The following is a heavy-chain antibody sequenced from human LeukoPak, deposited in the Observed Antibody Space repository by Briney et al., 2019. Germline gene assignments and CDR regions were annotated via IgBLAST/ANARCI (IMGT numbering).Heavy chain of an antibody. Sequence: PSETLSLTCTVSGGSISSYYWSWIRQPPGKGLEWIGYIYYSGSTNYNPSLKSRVTISVDTSKNQFSLKLSSVTAADTAVYYCARDHSGYVFNWFDPWGQGTLVTVSS. D-gene: IGHD5-12*01. V-gene: IGHV4-59*01. CDR2: IYYSGST. J-gene: IGHJ5*02. CDR3: ARDHSGYVFNWFDP. CDR1: GGSISSYY.